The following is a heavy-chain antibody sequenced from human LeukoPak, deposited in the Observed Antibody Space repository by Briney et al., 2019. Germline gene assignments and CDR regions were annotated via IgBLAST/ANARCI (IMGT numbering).Heavy chain of an antibody. CDR1: GGSISSSSYY. Sequence: SETLSLTCTVSGGSISSSSYYWGWIRQPPGTGLEWIGSIYYSGSTYYNPSLKSRVTISVDTSKNQFSLKLSSVTAADTAVYYCARHATVRGVTIYYFDYWGQGTLVTVSS. CDR3: ARHATVRGVTIYYFDY. J-gene: IGHJ4*02. CDR2: IYYSGST. D-gene: IGHD3-10*01. V-gene: IGHV4-39*01.